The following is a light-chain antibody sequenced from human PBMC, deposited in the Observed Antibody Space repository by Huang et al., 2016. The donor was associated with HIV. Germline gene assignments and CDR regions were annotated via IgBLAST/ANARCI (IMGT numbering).Light chain of an antibody. CDR1: RSVSTN. CDR3: HQYNNWLLS. V-gene: IGKV3-15*01. CDR2: GSS. Sequence: IVMTQSPATLSVSPGERVTLSCRANRSVSTNLAWYQQRPGQAPRLLIYGSSTRAPGVPARFSGSGSGTDFSLTINSPQSEDFALYYCHQYNNWLLSFGGGTMVDI. J-gene: IGKJ4*01.